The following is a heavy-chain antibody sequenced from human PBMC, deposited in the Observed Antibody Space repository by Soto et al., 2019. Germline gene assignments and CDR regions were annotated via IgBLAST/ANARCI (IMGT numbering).Heavy chain of an antibody. V-gene: IGHV3-53*01. CDR3: GRVTPCVPNSRGMDA. J-gene: IGHJ6*02. D-gene: IGHD2-21*01. CDR2: IYSGGST. Sequence: GGYLGLSCADSGFTGSSNYMSWVRQAPGKGMEWDSVIYSGGSTYYADSVKGRFTISRDNSKNTLYLQMNSLRAEGPAVYDCGRVTPCVPNSRGMDARGQGDTVTVSS. CDR1: GFTGSSNY.